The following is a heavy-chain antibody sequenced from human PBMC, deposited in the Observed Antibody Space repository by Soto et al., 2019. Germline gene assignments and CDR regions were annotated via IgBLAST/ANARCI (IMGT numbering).Heavy chain of an antibody. J-gene: IGHJ6*03. Sequence: EVQLVESGGGLVQPGGSLGLSCAASGFTVSSNYMSWVRQAPGKGLEWVSVIYSGGSTYYADSVKGRFTISRDNSKNTLYLQMSSLRAEDTAVYYCARRVATILNYYYYYYMDVWGKGTTVTVSS. D-gene: IGHD5-12*01. CDR2: IYSGGST. CDR3: ARRVATILNYYYYYYMDV. V-gene: IGHV3-66*04. CDR1: GFTVSSNY.